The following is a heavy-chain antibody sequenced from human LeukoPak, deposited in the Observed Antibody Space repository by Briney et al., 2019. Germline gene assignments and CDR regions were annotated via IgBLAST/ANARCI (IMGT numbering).Heavy chain of an antibody. V-gene: IGHV3-23*01. CDR1: EFSVGSNY. CDR3: AKRGDSGSYFDY. J-gene: IGHJ4*02. CDR2: FIGNEGSI. Sequence: SGGSLRLSCAASEFSVGSNYMTWVRQAPGKGLEWVSGFIGNEGSIYYADSVKGRFTISTDSSKNTVHLQMNTLRGEDTAIYYCAKRGDSGSYFDYWGQGILVTVSS. D-gene: IGHD3-10*01.